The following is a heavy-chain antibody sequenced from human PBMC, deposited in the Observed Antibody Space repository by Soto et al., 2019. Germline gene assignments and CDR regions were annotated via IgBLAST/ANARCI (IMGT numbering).Heavy chain of an antibody. J-gene: IGHJ6*03. V-gene: IGHV3-23*01. Sequence: EVQLLESGGAWVQPGKSLRLSCAASGFTFSTYAMSWVRQAPGKGLEWVSTIRASGTTRDYADAVKGRFSISRDDSQNPLNLQMNSLRADDTAIYYCARLRVGYYYYMDVWGKGTTVTVSS. CDR1: GFTFSTYA. CDR3: ARLRVGYYYYMDV. CDR2: IRASGTTR. D-gene: IGHD2-15*01.